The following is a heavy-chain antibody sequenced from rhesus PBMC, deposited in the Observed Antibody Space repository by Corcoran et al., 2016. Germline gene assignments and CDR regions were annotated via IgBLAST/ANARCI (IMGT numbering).Heavy chain of an antibody. CDR1: GGSISSNY. Sequence: QLQLQESGPGLVKPSETLSLTCAVSGGSISSNYWSWIRQPPGKGLEWIGRIYGSGGCTDYNPSLKSRRTISTDTYKNQFSLTLSSVTAADTAVYYCARGIITPYFDYWGQGVLVTVS. V-gene: IGHV4-173*01. D-gene: IGHD1-26*01. J-gene: IGHJ4*01. CDR2: IYGSGGCT. CDR3: ARGIITPYFDY.